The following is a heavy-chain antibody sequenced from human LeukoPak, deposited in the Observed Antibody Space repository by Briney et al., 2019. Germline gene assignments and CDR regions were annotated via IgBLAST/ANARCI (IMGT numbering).Heavy chain of an antibody. D-gene: IGHD2-2*01. CDR2: ISTSSRYI. J-gene: IGHJ5*02. V-gene: IGHV3-21*01. CDR1: GFTLSNYD. CDR3: ARADCSSSTCYLRRSWFDP. Sequence: GGSLRLSCAASGFTLSNYDMNWVRQAPGKGLEWVSSISTSSRYIYYKDSVRGRFTTSRDDAKNSLYLEMNSLRAEDTAVYYCARADCSSSTCYLRRSWFDPWGQGTLVTVSS.